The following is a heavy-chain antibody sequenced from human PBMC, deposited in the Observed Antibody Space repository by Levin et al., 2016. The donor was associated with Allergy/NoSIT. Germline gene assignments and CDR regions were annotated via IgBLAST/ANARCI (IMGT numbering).Heavy chain of an antibody. Sequence: WVRQAPGQGLEWMGWINPNSGGTNYAQKFQGWVTMTRDTSISTAYMELSRLRSDDTAVYYCARVAISPHNAFDIWGQGTMVTVSS. CDR3: ARVAISPHNAFDI. V-gene: IGHV1-2*04. J-gene: IGHJ3*02. CDR2: INPNSGGT.